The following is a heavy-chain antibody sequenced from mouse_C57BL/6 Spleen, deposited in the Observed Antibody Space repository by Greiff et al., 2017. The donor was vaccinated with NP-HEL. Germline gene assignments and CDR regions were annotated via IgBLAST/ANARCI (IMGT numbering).Heavy chain of an antibody. D-gene: IGHD4-1*01. Sequence: EVQLQQSGTVLARPGASVKMSCKASGYSFTSYWMHWVKQRPGQGLEWIGAIYPGNSDTSYNQKFKGKAKLTAVTSASTAYMELSSLTNEDSAVYYCTSQNWAYYFDYWGQGTTLTVSS. CDR2: IYPGNSDT. CDR1: GYSFTSYW. J-gene: IGHJ2*01. V-gene: IGHV1-5*01. CDR3: TSQNWAYYFDY.